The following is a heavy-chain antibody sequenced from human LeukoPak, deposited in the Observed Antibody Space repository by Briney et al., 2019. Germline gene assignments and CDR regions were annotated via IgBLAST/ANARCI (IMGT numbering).Heavy chain of an antibody. CDR1: GYIFSNYY. D-gene: IGHD1-1*01. CDR3: ARSERVKGIFDF. CDR2: LNPSTGGT. J-gene: IGHJ4*02. V-gene: IGHV1-2*02. Sequence: ASVKVSCKASGYIFSNYYIHWVRQAPGQGLEWMGWLNPSTGGTDFAQKFQGRVTLTRDTSLTTAYMDLTSLSSDDTAVYYCARSERVKGIFDFWGQGTLVIVSS.